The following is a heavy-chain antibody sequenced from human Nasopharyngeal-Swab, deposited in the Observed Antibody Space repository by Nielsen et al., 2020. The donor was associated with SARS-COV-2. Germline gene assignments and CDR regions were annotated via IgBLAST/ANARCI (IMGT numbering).Heavy chain of an antibody. Sequence: WVRQAPGQGLEWMGGIIPIFGTANYAQKFQGRVTITADESTSTAYMELSSLRSEDTAVYYCAREGYYGSGSYAPFDYWGQGTLATVSS. CDR2: IIPIFGTA. V-gene: IGHV1-69*01. J-gene: IGHJ4*02. D-gene: IGHD3-10*01. CDR3: AREGYYGSGSYAPFDY.